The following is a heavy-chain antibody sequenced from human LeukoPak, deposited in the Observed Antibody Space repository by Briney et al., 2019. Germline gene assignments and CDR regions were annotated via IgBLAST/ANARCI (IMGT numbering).Heavy chain of an antibody. J-gene: IGHJ4*02. CDR2: FYYSGST. V-gene: IGHV4-59*01. CDR1: DGSISSYY. D-gene: IGHD6-13*01. Sequence: SETLSLTCIVSDGSISSYYWSWIRQPPGKGLEWIGYFYYSGSTNYNPSLKSRVTISGDTSKNQFSLKLSSVTAADTAVYYCARGIAAAQFIDYYFDYWGQGTLVTVSS. CDR3: ARGIAAAQFIDYYFDY.